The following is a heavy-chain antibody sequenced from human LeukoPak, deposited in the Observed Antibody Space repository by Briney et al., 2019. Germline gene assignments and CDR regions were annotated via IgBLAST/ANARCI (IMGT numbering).Heavy chain of an antibody. CDR1: GFTFSTYA. D-gene: IGHD3-3*01. CDR3: AKQYYNFWSGWVN. Sequence: GGSLRLSCAASGFTFSTYAMTWVRQAPGKGLEGVSAISGSGGSTYYADSVKGRFTISRDNSRNTLYLQMNSLRVEDTAVYYCAKQYYNFWSGWVNWGQGTLVTVSS. V-gene: IGHV3-23*01. J-gene: IGHJ4*02. CDR2: ISGSGGST.